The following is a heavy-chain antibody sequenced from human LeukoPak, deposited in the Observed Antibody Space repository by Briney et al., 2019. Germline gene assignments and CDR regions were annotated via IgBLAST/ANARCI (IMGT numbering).Heavy chain of an antibody. CDR2: IIPIFGIA. CDR1: GGTFSSYA. CDR3: AREGNWEDFGVVHYYYYYGMDV. D-gene: IGHD3-3*01. Sequence: SVKVSCKASGGTFSSYAISWVRQAPGQGLEWMGRIIPIFGIANYAQKFQGRVTITADKSTSTAYVELSSLRSEDTAVYYCAREGNWEDFGVVHYYYYYGMDVWGQGTTVTVSS. V-gene: IGHV1-69*04. J-gene: IGHJ6*02.